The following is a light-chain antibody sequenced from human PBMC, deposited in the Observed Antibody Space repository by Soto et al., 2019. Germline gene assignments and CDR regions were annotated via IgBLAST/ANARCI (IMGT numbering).Light chain of an antibody. J-gene: IGLJ1*01. V-gene: IGLV2-14*03. CDR1: SSDVGNYNY. CDR2: DVS. Sequence: LTQPASVSGSPGQSITISCTGASSDVGNYNYVSWYQQLPGKAPKLIIYDVSNRPSGVSDRFSGSKSGNTASLTISGLQAEDEADYYCSSYTSSTTLYVFGTGTKVTVL. CDR3: SSYTSSTTLYV.